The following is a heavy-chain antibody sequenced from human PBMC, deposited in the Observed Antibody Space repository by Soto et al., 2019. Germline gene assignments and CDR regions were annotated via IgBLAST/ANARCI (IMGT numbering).Heavy chain of an antibody. D-gene: IGHD3-10*01. J-gene: IGHJ6*02. Sequence: SVTISLTCPVSGYTGTNVSDYLSWLRQPPGKGLEWIGYIYYSGSADYNPSLGSRVTISIDTSKNQFSLKLTSVTAADTAVYYCARGVGYGYYYYHLDLWVQATTVNVSS. V-gene: IGHV4-61*01. CDR1: GYTGTNVSDY. CDR2: IYYSGSA. CDR3: ARGVGYGYYYYHLDL.